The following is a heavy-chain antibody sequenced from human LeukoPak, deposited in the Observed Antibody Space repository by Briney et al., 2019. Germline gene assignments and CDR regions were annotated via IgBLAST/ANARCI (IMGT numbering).Heavy chain of an antibody. D-gene: IGHD3-10*01. V-gene: IGHV1-46*01. CDR3: ARDYYYGSGSPLGY. CDR1: GYTFTSYY. Sequence: ASVKVSCKASGYTFTSYYMHWVRQAPGHGLEWMGIINPSGGSTSYAQKLQGRVTMTTDTSTSTAYMELRSLRSDDTAVYYCARDYYYGSGSPLGYWGQGTLVTVSS. J-gene: IGHJ4*02. CDR2: INPSGGST.